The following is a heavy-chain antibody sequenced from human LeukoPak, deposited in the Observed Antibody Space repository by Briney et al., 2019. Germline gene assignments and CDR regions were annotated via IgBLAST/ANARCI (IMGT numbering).Heavy chain of an antibody. J-gene: IGHJ4*02. CDR3: ARQRYSDY. Sequence: GGSLRLSCAASGFTFSRYWMTWVRQAPGKGLEWVANIKEDGSENSYVESVKGRFTISRDNVKNSLYLQLNSLRAEDTAVYFCARQRYSDYWGQGTLVTVSS. D-gene: IGHD1-1*01. CDR2: IKEDGSEN. CDR1: GFTFSRYW. V-gene: IGHV3-7*01.